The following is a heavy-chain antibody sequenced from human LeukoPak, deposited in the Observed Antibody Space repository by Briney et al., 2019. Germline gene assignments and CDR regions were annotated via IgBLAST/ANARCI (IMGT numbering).Heavy chain of an antibody. D-gene: IGHD3/OR15-3a*01. CDR3: TTDSYDL. CDR1: GFIVARKY. J-gene: IGHJ4*01. V-gene: IGHV3-15*01. CDR2: IIRKTDGGTT. Sequence: PGGSLRLSCAASGFIVARKYMSWVRQAPGKGLEWVGRIIRKTDGGTTDYAAPVKGRFSISRDDSKNTLYLQMNSLKIEDTAVYYCTTDSYDLWVHGTLVTVSS.